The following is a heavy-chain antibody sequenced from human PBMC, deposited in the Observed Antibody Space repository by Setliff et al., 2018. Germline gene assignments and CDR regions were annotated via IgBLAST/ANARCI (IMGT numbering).Heavy chain of an antibody. V-gene: IGHV3-23*01. CDR3: ARDGGEY. CDR2: ISGSGSIT. D-gene: IGHD3-16*01. CDR1: GLTFSIYA. J-gene: IGHJ4*02. Sequence: PGGSLRLSCAASGLTFSIYAMSWVRQAPGKGLEWVSVISGSGSITYQADSVKGRFTISRDNSKNMLYLQLNSPRAEDTAVYYCARDGGEYWGQGTLVTVSS.